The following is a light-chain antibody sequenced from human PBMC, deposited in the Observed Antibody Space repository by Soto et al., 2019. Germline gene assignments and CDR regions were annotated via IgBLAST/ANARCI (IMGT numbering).Light chain of an antibody. V-gene: IGKV3-20*01. J-gene: IGKJ1*01. CDR2: GAS. CDR1: QSVSSSN. Sequence: PGERATLSCRASQSVSSSNFAWYQQKPAQAPRLLIYGASRQAPGIPERFSGSGSGTDYTLTISRLEPEDFAVYYCQQYLTSPKTFGQGTKVDIK. CDR3: QQYLTSPKT.